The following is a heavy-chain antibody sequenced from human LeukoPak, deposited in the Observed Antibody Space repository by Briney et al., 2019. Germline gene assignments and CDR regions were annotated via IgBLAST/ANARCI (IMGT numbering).Heavy chain of an antibody. CDR2: INPNSGGT. CDR3: ARYADVDTLFDY. V-gene: IGHV1-2*06. D-gene: IGHD5-18*01. J-gene: IGHJ4*02. CDR1: GYTFTGYY. Sequence: ASVKVSCKASGYTFTGYYMHWVRQAPGQGLEWMGRINPNSGGTNYAQKFQGRVTMTRDTSISTAYMELSRLRSDDTAVYYCARYADVDTLFDYWGQGTLVTVSS.